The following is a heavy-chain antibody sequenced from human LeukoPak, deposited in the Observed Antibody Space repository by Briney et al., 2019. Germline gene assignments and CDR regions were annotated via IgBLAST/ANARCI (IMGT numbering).Heavy chain of an antibody. CDR3: ARRQVGYTFGSPDC. V-gene: IGHV3-23*05. Sequence: GGSLRLSCAASGFTFSSHAMTWVRQAPGKGMEWVSGISRTGSDTYYADSVKGRFIISRDNSKSTMSLQMNSLRAEDTATYYCARRQVGYTFGSPDCWGQGTLVTVSS. CDR1: GFTFSSHA. CDR2: ISRTGSDT. J-gene: IGHJ4*02. D-gene: IGHD5-18*01.